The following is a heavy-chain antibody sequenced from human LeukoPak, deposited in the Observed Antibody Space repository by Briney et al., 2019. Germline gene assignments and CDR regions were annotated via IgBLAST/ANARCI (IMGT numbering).Heavy chain of an antibody. CDR1: GFTFNSYA. V-gene: IGHV3-23*01. CDR3: TTDHDVLRFY. J-gene: IGHJ4*02. CDR2: ISGSGGST. Sequence: GGSLSLLCAASGFTFNSYAMSGARQARGGGGECLSAISGSGGSTYYAGSVKGRFTISRDNANNMLYLQMNSLRTEATAVYYFTTDHDVLRFYLGQGTMVNVSS. D-gene: IGHD3-3*01.